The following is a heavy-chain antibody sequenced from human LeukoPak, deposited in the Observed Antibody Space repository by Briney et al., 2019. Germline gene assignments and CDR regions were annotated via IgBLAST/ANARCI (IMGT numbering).Heavy chain of an antibody. V-gene: IGHV3-7*01. D-gene: IGHD3-22*01. Sequence: GGSLRLSCAASGFTFSSYWMSWVRQAPGKGLEWVANIKQDGSEKYYVDSVKGRFTISRDNAKNSLYLQMNSLRAEDTAVYYCARDRYYYDSSGYSYMDVWGKGTTVTISS. CDR3: ARDRYYYDSSGYSYMDV. CDR2: IKQDGSEK. J-gene: IGHJ6*03. CDR1: GFTFSSYW.